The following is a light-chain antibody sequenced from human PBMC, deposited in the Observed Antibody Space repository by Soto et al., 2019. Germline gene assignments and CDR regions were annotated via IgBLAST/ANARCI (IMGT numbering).Light chain of an antibody. CDR1: RSNLGANYA. J-gene: IGLJ2*01. V-gene: IGLV1-40*01. CDR2: DNT. CDR3: AAWDDSLRGHVV. Sequence: QSVLTQPPSVSGAAGQRVTISCTGSRSNLGANYAVHWYQQLPGTAPKLLIYDNTKRPSGVPDRFSGSKSGTSASLAITGLRAEDEADYYCAAWDDSLRGHVVFGGGTQLTVL.